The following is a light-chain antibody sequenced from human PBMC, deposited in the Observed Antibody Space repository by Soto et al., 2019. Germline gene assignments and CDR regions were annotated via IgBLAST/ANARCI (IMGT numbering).Light chain of an antibody. J-gene: IGLJ3*02. Sequence: QSVLTQPPSVSGAPGQRVTISCTGSSSNIGAGYDVHWYQRLPGSAPKLLIYGNSNRPSGVPDRFSGSRSGTSASLAITGLQAKDEAVYYCQSYDSSLRVFGGGTKLTVL. CDR3: QSYDSSLRV. CDR1: SSNIGAGYD. V-gene: IGLV1-40*01. CDR2: GNS.